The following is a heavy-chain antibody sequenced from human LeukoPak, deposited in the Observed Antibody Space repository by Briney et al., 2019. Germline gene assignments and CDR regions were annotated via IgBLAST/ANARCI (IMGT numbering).Heavy chain of an antibody. J-gene: IGHJ2*01. CDR2: LSGNAGRP. Sequence: GGSLRLSCAASGFTFISYAMSWVRQAPGKGLEWVSSLSGNAGRPYYADSVKGRFTISRDNSKNTLYLQMNSLRAEETAVYYCAKDAPPAAEPLIALAGYFDLWGRGTLVTVSS. CDR1: GFTFISYA. D-gene: IGHD6-19*01. CDR3: AKDAPPAAEPLIALAGYFDL. V-gene: IGHV3-23*01.